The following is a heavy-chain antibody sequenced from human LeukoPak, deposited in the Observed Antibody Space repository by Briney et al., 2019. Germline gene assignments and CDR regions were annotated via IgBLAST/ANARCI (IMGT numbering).Heavy chain of an antibody. CDR3: ATDHSMANTAWWFDP. CDR1: GYTTTNNY. CDR2: INPSGTGT. V-gene: IGHV1-46*01. J-gene: IGHJ5*02. D-gene: IGHD5-24*01. Sequence: GASVKVSCKASGYTTTNNYMHWVRQAPGQGLEWMGVINPSGTGTSYAQKFQGRITMSRDTSTSTVYMELSSLRSEDTAFYYCATDHSMANTAWWFDPWGQGTLVTVSS.